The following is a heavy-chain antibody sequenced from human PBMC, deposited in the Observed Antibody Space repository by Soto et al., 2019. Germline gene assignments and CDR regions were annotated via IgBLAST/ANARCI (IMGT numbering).Heavy chain of an antibody. CDR1: GGTFTTDT. D-gene: IGHD3-10*01. CDR2: IIPILRTG. Sequence: QVQLVQSGPEVKKSGSSVTVSCKLSGGTFTTDTISWLRRAPGQGLEWMGRIIPILRTGNYAQKFQGRVTITEDKSPNTAYMELSRLTSEDTAVYYCEREEGSYNMGTFPFYYLDVWGNGTTVTVSS. CDR3: EREEGSYNMGTFPFYYLDV. V-gene: IGHV1-69*08. J-gene: IGHJ6*03.